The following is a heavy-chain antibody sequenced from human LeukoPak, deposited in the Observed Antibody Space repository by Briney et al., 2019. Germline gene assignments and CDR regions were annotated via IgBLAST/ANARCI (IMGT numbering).Heavy chain of an antibody. CDR2: INHLGSQT. V-gene: IGHV3-11*05. J-gene: IGHJ4*02. CDR3: VRARFTTFVYY. CDR1: GFTFKDFY. D-gene: IGHD1-14*01. Sequence: PGGSLRLSCAPSGFTFKDFYMSCVREAPGKGLEWVSYINHLGSQTDYADSVKGRFTISRDNAKNSLSLQMNNLSVDDTAVYYCVRARFTTFVYYWGRGTLVTVSS.